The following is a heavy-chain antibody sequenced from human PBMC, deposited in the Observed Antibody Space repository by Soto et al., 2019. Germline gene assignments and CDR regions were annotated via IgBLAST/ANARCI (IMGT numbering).Heavy chain of an antibody. J-gene: IGHJ4*02. Sequence: SETLSLTCTVSGGSITSSSYYWGWIRQPPGKGLEWIGGIYYSGRSYYNPSLKSRVTMSVDTSKNQFSLTLNSVTAADAAVYYCARQRTTVVTQAYFDHWGQGTLVTVPQ. CDR2: IYYSGRS. CDR3: ARQRTTVVTQAYFDH. V-gene: IGHV4-39*01. D-gene: IGHD4-17*01. CDR1: GGSITSSSYY.